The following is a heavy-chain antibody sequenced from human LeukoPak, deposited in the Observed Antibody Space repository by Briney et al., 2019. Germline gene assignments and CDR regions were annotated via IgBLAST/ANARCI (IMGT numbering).Heavy chain of an antibody. J-gene: IGHJ6*03. V-gene: IGHV4-39*01. D-gene: IGHD3-10*01. CDR3: ASVKVRGVIIYYYYYYMDV. CDR1: GFTFSSYA. CDR2: IYYSGST. Sequence: GSLRLSCAASGFTFSSYAMNWVRQPPGKGLEWIGSIYYSGSTYYNPSLKSRVTISVDTSKNQFSLKLSSVTAADTAVYYCASVKVRGVIIYYYYYYMDVWGKGTTVTVSS.